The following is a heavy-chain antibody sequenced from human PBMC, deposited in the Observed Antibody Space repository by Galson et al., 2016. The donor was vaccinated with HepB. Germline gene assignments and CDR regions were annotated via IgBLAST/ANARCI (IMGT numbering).Heavy chain of an antibody. CDR3: VRGSTAPDV. CDR2: ISMSGGSR. D-gene: IGHD3-16*01. V-gene: IGHV3-23*01. CDR1: GFTFSSYG. Sequence: SLRLSCAASGFTFSSYGMTWVRQAPGKGLEDVSSISMSGGSRDYAESVKGRFTISRDNSRSTLFLQMNSLRAEDTGVYYCVRGSTAPDVWGKGTPVSVSS. J-gene: IGHJ6*04.